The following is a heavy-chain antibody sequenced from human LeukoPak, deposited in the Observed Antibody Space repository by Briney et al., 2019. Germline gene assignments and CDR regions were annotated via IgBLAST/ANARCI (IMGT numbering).Heavy chain of an antibody. Sequence: GGSLRLSCAASGFTFSSYAMHWVRQAPGKGLEWVAVISYDGSNKYYADSVKGRFTISRDNAKNSLYLQMNSLRAEDTAVYYCARGTEVADTSAFDIWGRGTMVTVSS. J-gene: IGHJ3*02. D-gene: IGHD6-19*01. V-gene: IGHV3-30-3*01. CDR2: ISYDGSNK. CDR3: ARGTEVADTSAFDI. CDR1: GFTFSSYA.